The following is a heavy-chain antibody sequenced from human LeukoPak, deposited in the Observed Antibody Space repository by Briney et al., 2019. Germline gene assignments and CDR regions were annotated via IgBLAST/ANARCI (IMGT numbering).Heavy chain of an antibody. CDR1: GFTVSSNY. CDR3: ATISNLLYYFDS. CDR2: IYTGGDT. J-gene: IGHJ4*02. Sequence: GGSLRLSCAASGFTVSSNYMSWVRQAPGKGLEWVSLIYTGGDTYYADSVKGRFTLSRDNSKNTVYLQMNSMRVEDTAMYYCATISNLLYYFDSWGQGTLVTVSS. V-gene: IGHV3-66*01.